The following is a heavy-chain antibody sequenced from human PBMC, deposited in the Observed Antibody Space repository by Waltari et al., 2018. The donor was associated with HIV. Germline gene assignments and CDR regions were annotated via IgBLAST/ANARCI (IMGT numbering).Heavy chain of an antibody. V-gene: IGHV1-69*08. D-gene: IGHD2-2*01. Sequence: QVQLVQSGAEVKKPGSSMKVSCKASGGTFSSSTISWVRQAPGHGLEWMGRIIPILGIANYAQKFQGRVTITADKSTSTAYMELSSLRSEDTAVYYCAREYCSSTSCYYYYGMDVWGQGTTVTVSS. CDR3: AREYCSSTSCYYYYGMDV. J-gene: IGHJ6*02. CDR2: IIPILGIA. CDR1: GGTFSSST.